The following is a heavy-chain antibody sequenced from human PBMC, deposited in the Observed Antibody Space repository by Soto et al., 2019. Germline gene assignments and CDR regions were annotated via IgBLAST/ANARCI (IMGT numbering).Heavy chain of an antibody. D-gene: IGHD1-26*01. CDR1: GGSISSSQW. Sequence: PSETLSLTCAVSGGSISSSQWWGWVRQSPGRGMEWIGEIYHSGSTNYNPYLYSRVTVSLDKSKNQFSLKLTSVTAADTAIYYCATREGLPDPFDIWGHGTMVTVSS. J-gene: IGHJ3*02. V-gene: IGHV4-4*02. CDR3: ATREGLPDPFDI. CDR2: IYHSGST.